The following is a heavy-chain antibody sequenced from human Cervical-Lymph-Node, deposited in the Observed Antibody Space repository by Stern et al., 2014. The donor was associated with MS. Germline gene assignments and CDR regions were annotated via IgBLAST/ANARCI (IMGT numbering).Heavy chain of an antibody. D-gene: IGHD3-10*01. CDR1: GFTFSAFY. V-gene: IGHV3-11*01. CDR2: ISTTGSTT. J-gene: IGHJ5*02. Sequence: VQLVESGGGLVKTGGALRLSCAASGFTFSAFYMTWLRPAPGKGLEWVSYISTTGSTTYYADSVKGRFTISRDNAKNSVSLQMNSLRAEDTAVYYCVRSGAGNWFDPWGQGTLVTVSS. CDR3: VRSGAGNWFDP.